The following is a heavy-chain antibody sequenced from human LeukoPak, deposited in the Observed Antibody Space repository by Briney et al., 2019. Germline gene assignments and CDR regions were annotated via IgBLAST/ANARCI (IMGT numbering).Heavy chain of an antibody. V-gene: IGHV4-59*05. CDR1: GGSISSYY. CDR3: AGMGWELLDDAFDI. D-gene: IGHD1-26*01. Sequence: PSETLSLTCTVSGGSISSYYWSWIRQPPGKGLEWIGSIYYSGSTYYNPSLKSRVTISVDTSKNQFSLKLSSVTAADTAVYYCAGMGWELLDDAFDIWGQGTMVTVSS. J-gene: IGHJ3*02. CDR2: IYYSGST.